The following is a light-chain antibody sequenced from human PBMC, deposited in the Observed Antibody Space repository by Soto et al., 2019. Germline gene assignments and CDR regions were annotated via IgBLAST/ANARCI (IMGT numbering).Light chain of an antibody. CDR1: SSDLAIHNY. CDR3: SSYTYSSNYV. Sequence: QSALTQPASLSGSPGQSITFSCTGTSSDLAIHNYDSWNQQQPGKAPKLMINQATNRPSGVSNRFSGSRSGNTASLTLSGLQVEDGADYYSSSYTYSSNYVFGSGTKVTVL. J-gene: IGLJ1*01. V-gene: IGLV2-14*01. CDR2: QAT.